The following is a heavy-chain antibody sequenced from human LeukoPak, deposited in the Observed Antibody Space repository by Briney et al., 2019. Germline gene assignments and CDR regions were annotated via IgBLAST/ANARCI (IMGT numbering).Heavy chain of an antibody. CDR3: AKDLSYAFDI. V-gene: IGHV3-23*01. CDR2: ISASNGNT. Sequence: GGSLRLSCAASGFTFSIFAMSWVRQAPGKGLEWVSAISASNGNTYYADSVKGRFTISRDNSKNTLYLQMNSLRAEDTAVNYCAKDLSYAFDIWGRGTMVTVSS. CDR1: GFTFSIFA. J-gene: IGHJ3*02.